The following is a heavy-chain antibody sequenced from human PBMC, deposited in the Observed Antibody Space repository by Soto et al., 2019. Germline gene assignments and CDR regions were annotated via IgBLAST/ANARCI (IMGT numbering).Heavy chain of an antibody. J-gene: IGHJ4*02. CDR3: AKTGGVAAPDY. CDR1: GFIFGSYA. Sequence: EVQVLESGGGLVQPGGSLRLSCATSGFIFGSYAMSWVRQAPGKGLEWVSAIIGSSESAYYADSVKGRFTISRDNYRSTLYLQMHSLRVEDTAIYYCAKTGGVAAPDYWGQGTRVTVSS. CDR2: IIGSSESA. V-gene: IGHV3-23*01. D-gene: IGHD2-15*01.